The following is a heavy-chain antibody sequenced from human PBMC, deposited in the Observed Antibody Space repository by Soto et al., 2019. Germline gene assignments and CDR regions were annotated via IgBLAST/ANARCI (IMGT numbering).Heavy chain of an antibody. V-gene: IGHV3-23*01. CDR2: ISGGGGST. D-gene: IGHD3-22*01. J-gene: IGHJ4*02. CDR3: AKGYYYDSTGHYIVRESSFDY. CDR1: GFTFSNYA. Sequence: EVQVLESGGGLVQPGGSLRLSCAASGFTFSNYAMSWVRQAPGKGLEWVSVISGGGGSTYYADSVKGPFTISRDNSKNAQSLQMNSLRAEDTAVYYCAKGYYYDSTGHYIVRESSFDYWGQGTLVTVSS.